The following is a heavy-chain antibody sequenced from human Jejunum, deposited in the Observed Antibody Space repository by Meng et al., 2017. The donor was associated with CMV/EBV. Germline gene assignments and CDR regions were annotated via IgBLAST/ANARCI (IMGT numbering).Heavy chain of an antibody. D-gene: IGHD2-15*01. V-gene: IGHV3-7*01. Sequence: SYWLGWVRQAPGEGLEWVADIKPDGSEYYFADSVRGRFRISRDNAKNSLYLQMYSLGADDTAVYYCAREMRYCSGNTCYTNWYFDLWGRGTLVTVSS. J-gene: IGHJ2*01. CDR2: IKPDGSEY. CDR1: SYW. CDR3: AREMRYCSGNTCYTNWYFDL.